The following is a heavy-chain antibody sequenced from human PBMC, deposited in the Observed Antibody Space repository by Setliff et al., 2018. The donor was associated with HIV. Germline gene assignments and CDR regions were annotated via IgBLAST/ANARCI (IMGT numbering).Heavy chain of an antibody. CDR1: GYTFTNYA. Sequence: ASVKVSCKASGYTFTNYAMHWVRQAPGQRLEWMGWINAGNGHTNYAQKLQGRVTITRDTSATSAFMELSSLRSEDTAVYYCARAWGLEHTTHSDYWGQGTLVTVSS. J-gene: IGHJ4*02. CDR2: INAGNGHT. D-gene: IGHD3-16*01. CDR3: ARAWGLEHTTHSDY. V-gene: IGHV1-3*01.